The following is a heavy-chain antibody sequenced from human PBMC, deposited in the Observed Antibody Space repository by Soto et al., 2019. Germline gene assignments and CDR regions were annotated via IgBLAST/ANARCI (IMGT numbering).Heavy chain of an antibody. CDR2: INAGNGNT. CDR1: GYTFTSYA. Sequence: ASVKVSCKASGYTFTSYAMHWVRQAPGQRLEWMGWINAGNGNTKYSQKIQGRVTITRDTSASTGYMELKSLSAEDTAVYYCARVPGTTRYWDFWGQGTLVTVSS. J-gene: IGHJ4*02. D-gene: IGHD1-1*01. V-gene: IGHV1-3*01. CDR3: ARVPGTTRYWDF.